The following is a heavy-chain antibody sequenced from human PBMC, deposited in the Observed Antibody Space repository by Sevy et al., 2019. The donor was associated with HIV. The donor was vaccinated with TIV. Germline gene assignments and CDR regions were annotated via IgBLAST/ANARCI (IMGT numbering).Heavy chain of an antibody. J-gene: IGHJ4*02. CDR1: GFTFSDHY. Sequence: GVSLRLSCVASGFTFSDHYMEWVRQAPGKGLEWVGRIRNKDDGYTTEYAASVKGRFIISRDESKNSLYVQMNSLKAEDTAVYYCATHAGIAAAGRVFDFWGQGTLVTVSS. D-gene: IGHD6-13*01. CDR2: IRNKDDGYTT. V-gene: IGHV3-72*01. CDR3: ATHAGIAAAGRVFDF.